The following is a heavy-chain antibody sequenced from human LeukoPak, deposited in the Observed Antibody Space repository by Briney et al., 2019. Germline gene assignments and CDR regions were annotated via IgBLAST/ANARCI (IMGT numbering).Heavy chain of an antibody. CDR2: IYETGST. J-gene: IGHJ4*02. CDR3: ARRNRGSSTSWTLDY. V-gene: IGHV4-4*02. D-gene: IGHD2-8*01. Sequence: PSETLSLTCTISGDSISSTNWWSWVRQPPGKGLEWIGQIYETGSTNYNSSLKSRVTISLDKSKNQFPLKLSSVTAADTAVYYCARRNRGSSTSWTLDYWGQGILVTVSS. CDR1: GDSISSTNW.